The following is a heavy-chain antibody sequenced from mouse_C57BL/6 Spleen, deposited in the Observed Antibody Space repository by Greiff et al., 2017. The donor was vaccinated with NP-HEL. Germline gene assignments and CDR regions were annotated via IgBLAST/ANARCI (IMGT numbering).Heavy chain of an antibody. J-gene: IGHJ3*01. D-gene: IGHD2-10*01. CDR1: GYAFSSSW. V-gene: IGHV1-82*01. CDR3: ARSYYYHPCAY. CDR2: IYPGDGDT. Sequence: VQLQQSGPELVKPGASVKISCKASGYAFSSSWMNWVKQRPGKGLEWIGRIYPGDGDTNYNGKFKGKATLTADKSSSTAYMQLSSLICEVSAVYFCARSYYYHPCAYGGKGTLVTVSA.